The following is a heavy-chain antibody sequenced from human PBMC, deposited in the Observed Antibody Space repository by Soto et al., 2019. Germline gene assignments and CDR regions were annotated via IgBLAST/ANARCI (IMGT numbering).Heavy chain of an antibody. CDR1: GFTFSSYA. V-gene: IGHV3-30-3*01. CDR3: ARGRHSSGWYRDFDY. J-gene: IGHJ4*02. D-gene: IGHD6-19*01. Sequence: PVGSLRLSCAASGFTFSSYAMHWVRQAPGKGLEWVAVISYDGSNKYYADSVKGRFTISRDNSKNTLYLQMNSLRAEDTAVYYCARGRHSSGWYRDFDYWGQGTLVTVSP. CDR2: ISYDGSNK.